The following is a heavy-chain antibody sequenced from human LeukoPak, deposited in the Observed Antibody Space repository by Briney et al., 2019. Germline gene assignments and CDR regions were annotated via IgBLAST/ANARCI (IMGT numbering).Heavy chain of an antibody. V-gene: IGHV3-7*04. J-gene: IGHJ6*02. Sequence: PGGSLRLSCAASGFTFSSYWMTWVRQGPGKGLEWVANIKQDGSEKYYGDSVKGRFTISRDNAKNSLYLQMNSLRAEDTAVYFCARDRGFSCLDVWGQGTTVTLSS. CDR1: GFTFSSYW. CDR3: ARDRGFSCLDV. D-gene: IGHD3-10*01. CDR2: IKQDGSEK.